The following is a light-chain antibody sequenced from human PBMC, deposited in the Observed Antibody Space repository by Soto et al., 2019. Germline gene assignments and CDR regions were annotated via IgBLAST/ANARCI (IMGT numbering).Light chain of an antibody. CDR3: SSYTSSSTLVL. CDR2: EVS. CDR1: SSDVGGYNY. J-gene: IGLJ2*01. Sequence: QSAPTQPASVSGSPGQSITISCTGTSSDVGGYNYVSWYQQHPGKAPKLMIYEVSHRPSGVSNRFSGSKSGNTASLTISGLQAEDEADYYCSSYTSSSTLVLFGGGTKLTVL. V-gene: IGLV2-14*01.